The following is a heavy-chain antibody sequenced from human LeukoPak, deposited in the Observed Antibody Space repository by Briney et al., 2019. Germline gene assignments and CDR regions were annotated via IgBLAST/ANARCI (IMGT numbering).Heavy chain of an antibody. V-gene: IGHV7-4-1*02. J-gene: IGHJ5*02. Sequence: ASVKVSCKASGYTFTGYYMHWVRQAPGQGLEWMGWINTNTGNPTYAQGFTGRFVFSLDTSVSTAYLQISSLKAEDTAVYYCARDFPGQANYYDSSGPRFDPWGQGTLVTVSS. CDR2: INTNTGNP. CDR1: GYTFTGYY. CDR3: ARDFPGQANYYDSSGPRFDP. D-gene: IGHD3-22*01.